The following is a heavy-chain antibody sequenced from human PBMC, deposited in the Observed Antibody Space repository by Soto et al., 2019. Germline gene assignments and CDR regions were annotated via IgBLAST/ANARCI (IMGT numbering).Heavy chain of an antibody. CDR1: GFSVRDHY. D-gene: IGHD3-3*01. Sequence: GGSLRLSCAASGFSVRDHYMDWVRQAPGKGLEWVGLTRNKPEGYTTEHAASVKGRFVISRDDSENSVYLKMNSLKIEDTAVYYCVREGFFTLDHWGQGILVTVSS. CDR2: TRNKPEGYTT. CDR3: VREGFFTLDH. J-gene: IGHJ4*02. V-gene: IGHV3-72*01.